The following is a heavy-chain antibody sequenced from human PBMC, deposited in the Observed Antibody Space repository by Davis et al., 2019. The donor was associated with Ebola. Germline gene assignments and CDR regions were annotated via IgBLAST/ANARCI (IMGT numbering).Heavy chain of an antibody. CDR2: IYYSGST. CDR1: GGSISSYY. V-gene: IGHV4-59*08. CDR3: ARHWNDAPYYYYYGMDV. J-gene: IGHJ6*02. D-gene: IGHD1-1*01. Sequence: PSETLSLTCTVSGGSISSYYWSWIRQPPGKGLEWIGYIYYSGSTNYNPSLKSRVTISVDTSKNQFSLKLSSVTAADTAVYYCARHWNDAPYYYYYGMDVWGQGTTVTVSS.